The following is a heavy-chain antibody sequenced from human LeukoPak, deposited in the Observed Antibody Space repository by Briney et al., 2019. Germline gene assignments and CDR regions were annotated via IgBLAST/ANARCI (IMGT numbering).Heavy chain of an antibody. D-gene: IGHD3-10*01. CDR3: ARGRFYGFSGDS. CDR1: GGAIGSDGYY. Sequence: SQTLSLTCSVSGGAIGSDGYYWIWIRQHPGKGLEWIGYIYSSGSASYNPSLKSRVTISVDTSKTQFSLRLSSVTAADTAVYYCARGRFYGFSGDSWGQGSLVTVSS. J-gene: IGHJ4*02. V-gene: IGHV4-31*03. CDR2: IYSSGSA.